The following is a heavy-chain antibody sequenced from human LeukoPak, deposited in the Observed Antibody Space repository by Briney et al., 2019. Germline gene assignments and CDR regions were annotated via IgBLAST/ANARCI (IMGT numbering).Heavy chain of an antibody. CDR2: IYHSGSS. CDR3: AREILYDSTAYYL. CDR1: GASIDTSAYN. V-gene: IGHV4-39*01. Sequence: PSETLSLTCSVSGASIDTSAYNWGWIRQPPGKGLEWIGSIYHSGSSYDNPSLKSRLTLSIDTSRNQFSLTLKSVTAADSGVYFCAREILYDSTAYYLRGQGTVVTVSS. D-gene: IGHD3-22*01. J-gene: IGHJ4*02.